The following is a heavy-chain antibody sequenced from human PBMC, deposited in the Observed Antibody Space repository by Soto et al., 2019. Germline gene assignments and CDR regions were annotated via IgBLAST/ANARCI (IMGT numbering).Heavy chain of an antibody. Sequence: EVQLVESGGGLVKPGGSLRLSCAASGFSFSTYSMNWVRQAPGKGLEWVSSIIGSSTYIFYADSVKGRFTISRDNAKNSLSLQMNSLRAEDTAVYYCARDVPSWNFDSWGQGTLVNVSS. CDR3: ARDVPSWNFDS. CDR2: IIGSSTYI. J-gene: IGHJ4*02. V-gene: IGHV3-21*03. D-gene: IGHD2-2*01. CDR1: GFSFSTYS.